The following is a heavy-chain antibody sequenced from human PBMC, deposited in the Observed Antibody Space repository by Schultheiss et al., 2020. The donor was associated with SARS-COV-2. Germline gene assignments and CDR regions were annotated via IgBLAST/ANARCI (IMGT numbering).Heavy chain of an antibody. CDR2: ISSSGSTI. CDR3: ARVLGDYYGSGSYDY. J-gene: IGHJ4*02. Sequence: GESLKISCAASGFTFSSYEMNWVRQAPGKGLEWVSYISSSGSTIYYADSVKGRFTISRDNAKNSLYLQMNSLRAEDTAVYYCARVLGDYYGSGSYDYWGQGTLVTVSS. V-gene: IGHV3-48*03. CDR1: GFTFSSYE. D-gene: IGHD3-10*01.